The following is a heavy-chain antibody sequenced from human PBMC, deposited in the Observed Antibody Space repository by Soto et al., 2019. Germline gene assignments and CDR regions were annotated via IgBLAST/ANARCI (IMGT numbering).Heavy chain of an antibody. CDR3: ARWSAAAGDFYYYYMDV. D-gene: IGHD6-13*01. CDR2: ISSSSSYI. Sequence: PGGSLRLSCAASGFTFSSYSMNWVRQAPGKGLEWVSSISSSSSYIYYADSVKGRFTISRDNAKNSLYLQMNSLRAEDTAVYYCARWSAAAGDFYYYYMDVWGKGTKVTVSS. V-gene: IGHV3-21*01. CDR1: GFTFSSYS. J-gene: IGHJ6*03.